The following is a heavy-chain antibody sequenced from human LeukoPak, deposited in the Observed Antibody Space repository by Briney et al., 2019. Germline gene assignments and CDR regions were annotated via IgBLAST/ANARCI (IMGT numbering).Heavy chain of an antibody. D-gene: IGHD6-13*01. J-gene: IGHJ4*02. CDR1: GGSISSGSYY. CDR3: ARDSRAAGPFDY. Sequence: SETLSLTCTVSGGSISSGSYYWSWIRQPAGKGLEWIGRIYTSGSTNYNPSLKSRVTISVDTSKNQFSLKLSSVTAADTAVYYCARDSRAAGPFDYWGQGTLVTVSS. V-gene: IGHV4-61*02. CDR2: IYTSGST.